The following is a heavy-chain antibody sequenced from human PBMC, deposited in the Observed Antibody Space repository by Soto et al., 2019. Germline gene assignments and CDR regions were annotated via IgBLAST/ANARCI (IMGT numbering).Heavy chain of an antibody. D-gene: IGHD1-26*01. V-gene: IGHV3-11*01. CDR2: ISSSGSTI. Sequence: GGSLRLSCAASGFTFSDYYMSWIRQAPGKGLEWVSYISSSGSTIYYAASVKGRFTISRDDSKSIAYLQMNSLKTEDTAVYYFTRGIKGGYWGQGTLVTVSS. CDR1: GFTFSDYY. J-gene: IGHJ4*02. CDR3: TRGIKGGY.